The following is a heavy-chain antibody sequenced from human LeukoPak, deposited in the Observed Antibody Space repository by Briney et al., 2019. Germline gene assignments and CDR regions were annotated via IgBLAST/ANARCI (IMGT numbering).Heavy chain of an antibody. CDR3: AREMYSSGWLNAFDI. CDR2: IKQDGSET. D-gene: IGHD6-19*01. V-gene: IGHV3-7*03. CDR1: GFIFSTYW. J-gene: IGHJ3*02. Sequence: PGGSLRLSCAASGFIFSTYWMSWVRQAPGKGLECVANIKQDGSETHYVDSVKGRFTISRDNAKNSLYLQMNSLRAEDTALYYCAREMYSSGWLNAFDIWGQGTMVTVSS.